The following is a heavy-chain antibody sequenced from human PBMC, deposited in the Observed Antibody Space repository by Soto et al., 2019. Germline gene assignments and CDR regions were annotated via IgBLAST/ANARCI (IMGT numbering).Heavy chain of an antibody. J-gene: IGHJ4*02. CDR2: INSDGSST. V-gene: IGHV3-74*01. CDR3: VRVPTGGYAFSLDDY. Sequence: EVQLVESGGGLVQPGGSLRLSCAASGFTFSSYWMHWVRQAPGKGLGWVSRINSDGSSTTYADSVKGRFTISRDNAKNTLYLQMNSLRAEDTAVYYCVRVPTGGYAFSLDDYWGQGTLVTVSS. D-gene: IGHD5-12*01. CDR1: GFTFSSYW.